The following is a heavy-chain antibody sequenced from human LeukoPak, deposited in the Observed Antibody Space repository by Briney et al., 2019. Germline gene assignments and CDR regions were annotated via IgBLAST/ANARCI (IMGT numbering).Heavy chain of an antibody. D-gene: IGHD2-2*01. Sequence: GGSLRLSCAASGFTFSSYAMSWVRQAPGKGLEWVSAISGSGGSTYYADSVKGRFTISRDNSKNTLYLQMNSLRAEDTAVYYCAKDPFVVVPAATRDDAFDIWGQGTMVTVSS. CDR1: GFTFSSYA. J-gene: IGHJ3*02. CDR2: ISGSGGST. CDR3: AKDPFVVVPAATRDDAFDI. V-gene: IGHV3-23*01.